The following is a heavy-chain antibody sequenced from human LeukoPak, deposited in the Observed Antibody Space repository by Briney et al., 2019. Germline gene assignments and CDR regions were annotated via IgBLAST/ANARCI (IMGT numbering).Heavy chain of an antibody. CDR1: GYTFTYHY. D-gene: IGHD1-1*01. Sequence: ASVKVSCKASGYTFTYHYIHLVRQAPGQGLEWMGIINPSNGDTNYAQRFQGRVIMTRDTSTSTVYMELNSLDSEDTAVYYCARESDVGKDFDCWGQGTLVTVSS. V-gene: IGHV1-46*01. CDR3: ARESDVGKDFDC. J-gene: IGHJ4*02. CDR2: INPSNGDT.